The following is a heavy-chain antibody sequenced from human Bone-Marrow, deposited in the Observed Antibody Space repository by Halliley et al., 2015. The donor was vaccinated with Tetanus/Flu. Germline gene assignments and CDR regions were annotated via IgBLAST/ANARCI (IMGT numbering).Heavy chain of an antibody. V-gene: IGHV4-31*02. D-gene: IGHD3-22*01. CDR2: IYYVGSY. J-gene: IGHJ4*02. Sequence: GYIYYVGSYYYSPSLKSRVTISIETSKNQFYLRLSSVTAADTAVYYCARVPYYYDSSQGDYWGQGTLVPVSS. CDR3: ARVPYYYDSSQGDY.